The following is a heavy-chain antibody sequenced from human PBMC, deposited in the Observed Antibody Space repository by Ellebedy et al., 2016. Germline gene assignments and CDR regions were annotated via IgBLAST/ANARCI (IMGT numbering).Heavy chain of an antibody. Sequence: GESLKISXAASGFTFSSYAMSWVRQAPGKGLEWVSAISGSGGSTYYADSVKGRFTISRDNSKNTLYLQMNSLRAEDTAVYYCARERGHWFDPWGQGTLVTVSS. V-gene: IGHV3-23*01. J-gene: IGHJ5*02. CDR1: GFTFSSYA. CDR3: ARERGHWFDP. CDR2: ISGSGGST.